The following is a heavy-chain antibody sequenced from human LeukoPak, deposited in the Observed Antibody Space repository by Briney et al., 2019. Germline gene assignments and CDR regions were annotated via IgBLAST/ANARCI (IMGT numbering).Heavy chain of an antibody. CDR3: ARGGYYANDAFDI. Sequence: SQTLSLTCTVSGGSISSGDYYWSWIRQPPGKGLEWIGYIYYSGSTYYNPSLKSRVTISVDTSKNQFSLKLSSVTAADTAVYYCARGGYYANDAFDIWGQGTMVTVSS. J-gene: IGHJ3*02. D-gene: IGHD3-10*01. CDR1: GGSISSGDYY. V-gene: IGHV4-30-4*01. CDR2: IYYSGST.